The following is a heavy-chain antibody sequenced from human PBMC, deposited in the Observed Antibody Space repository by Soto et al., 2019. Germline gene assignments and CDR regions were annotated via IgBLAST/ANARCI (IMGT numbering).Heavy chain of an antibody. V-gene: IGHV1-18*01. CDR3: AREGLLGY. J-gene: IGHJ4*02. CDR1: GYAFTSYG. Sequence: QVRLVQSGAEVKQPGASVKVSCKASGYAFTSYGFSWVPQAPGQGLEWMGWISGYNGNTNYAQNLQGRVTLTTDTSTSTGYMELRNLSSVYTAVYYCAREGLLGYWGQGTLVTVSS. D-gene: IGHD2-15*01. CDR2: ISGYNGNT.